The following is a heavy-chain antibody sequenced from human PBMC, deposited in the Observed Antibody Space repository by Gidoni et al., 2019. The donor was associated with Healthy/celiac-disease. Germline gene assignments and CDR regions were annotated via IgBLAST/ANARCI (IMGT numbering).Heavy chain of an antibody. J-gene: IGHJ4*02. Sequence: QVQLVETGGGVVQPGRSLRLSCAASGFTFSSYGMHWVRHAPGKGLEWVAVISYDGSNKYYADSVKGRFTISRDNSKNTLYLQMNSLRAEDTAVYYCAKDGGGYDSSGYVDYWGQGTLVTVSS. CDR3: AKDGGGYDSSGYVDY. D-gene: IGHD3-22*01. CDR2: ISYDGSNK. V-gene: IGHV3-30*18. CDR1: GFTFSSYG.